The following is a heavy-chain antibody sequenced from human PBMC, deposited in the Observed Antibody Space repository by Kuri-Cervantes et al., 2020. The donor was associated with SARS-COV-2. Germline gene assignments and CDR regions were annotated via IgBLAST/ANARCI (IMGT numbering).Heavy chain of an antibody. J-gene: IGHJ4*02. Sequence: SETLSLTCTVSGGSISSYYWSWIRQPPGKGLGWIGYIYYSGSTNYNPSLKSRVTISVDTSKNQFSLKLSSVTAADTAAYYCARGVVVVPAAVIFFDYWGQGTLVTVSS. CDR1: GGSISSYY. CDR2: IYYSGST. V-gene: IGHV4-59*01. D-gene: IGHD2-2*01. CDR3: ARGVVVVPAAVIFFDY.